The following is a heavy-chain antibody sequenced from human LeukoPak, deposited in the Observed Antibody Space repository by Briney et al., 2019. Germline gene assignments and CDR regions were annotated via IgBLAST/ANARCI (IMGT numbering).Heavy chain of an antibody. Sequence: SETLSLTCAVSGYSISSGYYWGWIRQPPGKGLEWIGSIYHSGSTYYNPSLKSRVTISVDTSKNQFSLKLSSVTAADRAVYYGARTSHCSSTSGPNWFDPSGQGTLVTVSS. CDR1: GYSISSGYY. CDR2: IYHSGST. CDR3: ARTSHCSSTSGPNWFDP. D-gene: IGHD2-2*01. J-gene: IGHJ5*02. V-gene: IGHV4-38-2*01.